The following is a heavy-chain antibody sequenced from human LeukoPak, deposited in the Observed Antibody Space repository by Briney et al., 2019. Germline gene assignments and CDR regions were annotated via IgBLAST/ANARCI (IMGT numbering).Heavy chain of an antibody. CDR3: AKMIGGYPSLPPYFDY. CDR2: ISPAGGTT. V-gene: IGHV3-23*01. CDR1: GFTFSSEA. D-gene: IGHD3-10*02. Sequence: GGSLRLSCAVSGFTFSSEAMGWVRQLPGGGLEWVSTISPAGGTTYYAESMKGRFTISRDNSKNTLYLQMNSLRAEDTAVYYCAKMIGGYPSLPPYFDYWGRGNLVTVSS. J-gene: IGHJ4*02.